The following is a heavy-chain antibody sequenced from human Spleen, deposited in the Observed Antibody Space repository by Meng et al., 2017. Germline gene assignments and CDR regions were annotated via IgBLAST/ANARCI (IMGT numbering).Heavy chain of an antibody. D-gene: IGHD3-16*01. CDR1: GFTFSSYD. CDR3: ARDQIRLTFGIDS. J-gene: IGHJ4*02. V-gene: IGHV3-48*03. CDR2: ISASGKSI. Sequence: GESLKISRAASGFTFSSYDMNWVRQTPGKGLELLSYISASGKSIYYADSVKGRFTISRDNAKNSMYLQMNSLRAEDTAFYYCARDQIRLTFGIDSWGQGTLVTVSS.